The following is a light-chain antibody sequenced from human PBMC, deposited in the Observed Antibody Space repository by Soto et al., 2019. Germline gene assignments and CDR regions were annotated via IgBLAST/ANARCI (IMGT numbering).Light chain of an antibody. Sequence: QSALTQPASVSGSPGQSSTISCSGTSSDVGDYSSVSWYQQHPGKAPKLIIYDVTNRPSGISNRFSGSKSDNTASLTISGLQAEDEADYYCSSYTSSNTQVFGGGTKLTVL. CDR3: SSYTSSNTQV. J-gene: IGLJ3*02. CDR2: DVT. V-gene: IGLV2-14*01. CDR1: SSDVGDYSS.